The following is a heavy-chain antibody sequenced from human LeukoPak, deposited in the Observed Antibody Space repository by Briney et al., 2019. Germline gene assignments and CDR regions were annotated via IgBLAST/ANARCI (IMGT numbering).Heavy chain of an antibody. Sequence: PGGSLRLSCAASESTVSSNYMSWVRQAPGKGLEWVSVIYSGGTTYYADSVKGRFTISRDNSKNTLYLRMNSLRAEDTAVYYCARDSTAGGFHFDDWGQGTLVTVSS. CDR1: ESTVSSNY. D-gene: IGHD2-8*02. CDR3: ARDSTAGGFHFDD. J-gene: IGHJ4*02. V-gene: IGHV3-53*01. CDR2: IYSGGTT.